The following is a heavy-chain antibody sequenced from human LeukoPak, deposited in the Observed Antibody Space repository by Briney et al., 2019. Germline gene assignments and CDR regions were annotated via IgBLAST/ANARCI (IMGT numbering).Heavy chain of an antibody. J-gene: IGHJ5*02. CDR2: ISTNKGKT. CDR3: VRDIQWRFDP. V-gene: IGHV1-18*01. Sequence: ASVTVSFKASGYMFTSYGISWVRQAPGQGLEWMGWISTNKGKTNYAQRLQGRVTMTTDTSTSTAYMELRSLRSDDTAIYYCVRDIQWRFDPWGQGTLVTVPS. CDR1: GYMFTSYG. D-gene: IGHD2-8*01.